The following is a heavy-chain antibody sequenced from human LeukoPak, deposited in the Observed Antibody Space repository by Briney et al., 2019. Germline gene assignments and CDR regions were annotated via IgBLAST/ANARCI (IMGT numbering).Heavy chain of an antibody. Sequence: PSETLFLTCTVSGGSISSYYWSWIRQPAGKGLEWIGRIYTSGSTNYNPSLKSRVTMSVDTSKNQFSLKLSSVTAADTAVYYCARTQYGRQQLVRYYYYYMDVWGKGTTVTVSS. CDR3: ARTQYGRQQLVRYYYYYMDV. J-gene: IGHJ6*03. D-gene: IGHD6-13*01. V-gene: IGHV4-4*07. CDR1: GGSISSYY. CDR2: IYTSGST.